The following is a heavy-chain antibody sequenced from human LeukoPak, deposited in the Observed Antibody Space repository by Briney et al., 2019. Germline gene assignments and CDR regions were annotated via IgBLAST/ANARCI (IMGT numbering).Heavy chain of an antibody. CDR1: GFTFSGSA. D-gene: IGHD3-9*01. CDR3: TRLEYDILTDYSTSPD. J-gene: IGHJ4*02. Sequence: GGSLRLSCAASGFTFSGSAVHWVRQASGKGLEWVGRIRSKANSYATAYAASVKGRFTISRDDSKNTAYLQMNSLKTEDTAVYYCTRLEYDILTDYSTSPDWGQGTLVTVSS. V-gene: IGHV3-73*01. CDR2: IRSKANSYAT.